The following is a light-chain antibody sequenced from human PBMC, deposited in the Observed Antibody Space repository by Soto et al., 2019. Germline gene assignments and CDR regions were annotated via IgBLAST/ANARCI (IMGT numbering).Light chain of an antibody. V-gene: IGKV1-27*01. Sequence: DIQMTQSPSSLSASVGDRVTITCRASQGISSYLAWYQQKSGKVPKLLIYSASTLQSGVPSRFSGSGSGTDFTLTISSLQPEDVATYYCQKYNSAPWTFGQGTKVDIK. J-gene: IGKJ1*01. CDR1: QGISSY. CDR2: SAS. CDR3: QKYNSAPWT.